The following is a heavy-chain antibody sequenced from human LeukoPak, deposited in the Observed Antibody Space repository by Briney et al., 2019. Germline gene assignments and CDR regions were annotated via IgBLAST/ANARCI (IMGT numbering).Heavy chain of an antibody. Sequence: GGSLRLSCEVSGFTFSNYWMHWVRQAPGKGLVWVSRINGDGSSTSYADSVKGRFTISRDNSKNTLYLQMNSLRAEDTAVYYCAKRSRRLTLVRGVPREDVWGQGTTVTVSS. V-gene: IGHV3-74*01. CDR1: GFTFSNYW. CDR3: AKRSRRLTLVRGVPREDV. D-gene: IGHD3-10*01. J-gene: IGHJ6*02. CDR2: INGDGSST.